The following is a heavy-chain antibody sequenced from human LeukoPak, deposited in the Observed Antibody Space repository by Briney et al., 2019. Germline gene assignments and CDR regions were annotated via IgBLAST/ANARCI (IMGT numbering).Heavy chain of an antibody. D-gene: IGHD4-17*01. J-gene: IGHJ5*02. CDR2: ISGSGGST. Sequence: PGGSLRLSCAASGFTFSDYYMSWIRQAPGKGLEWVSAISGSGGSTYYADSVKGRFTISRDNAKNSLYLQMNSLRVEDTAVYYCARESLMMTTSLYTWFDPWGQGTLVTVSS. V-gene: IGHV3-11*04. CDR1: GFTFSDYY. CDR3: ARESLMMTTSLYTWFDP.